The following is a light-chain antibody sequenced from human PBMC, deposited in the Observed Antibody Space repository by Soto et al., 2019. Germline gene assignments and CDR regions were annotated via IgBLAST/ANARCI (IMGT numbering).Light chain of an antibody. J-gene: IGLJ2*01. Sequence: QPALTQPPSASRSPGQSVTISCIGTSSDVGGYNYVSWYQQHPGKAPKLMIYEVSKRPSGVPDRFSGSKSGNTASLTVSGLQAEDEADCYCSSYAASNNLGVFGGGTKLTVL. CDR3: SSYAASNNLGV. CDR2: EVS. CDR1: SSDVGGYNY. V-gene: IGLV2-8*02.